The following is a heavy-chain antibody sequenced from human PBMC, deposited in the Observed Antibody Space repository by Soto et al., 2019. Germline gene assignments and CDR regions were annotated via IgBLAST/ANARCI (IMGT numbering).Heavy chain of an antibody. V-gene: IGHV4-39*01. Sequence: SETLSLTCTVSGGSISRSSYYWGWIRQPPGKGLEWIGSIYYSGSTYYNPSLKSRVTISVDTSKNQFSLKLSSVTAADTAVYYCASCSTNEQYYYYYYYMDVWGKGTTVTVSS. J-gene: IGHJ6*03. CDR2: IYYSGST. CDR3: ASCSTNEQYYYYYYYMDV. CDR1: GGSISRSSYY. D-gene: IGHD2-2*01.